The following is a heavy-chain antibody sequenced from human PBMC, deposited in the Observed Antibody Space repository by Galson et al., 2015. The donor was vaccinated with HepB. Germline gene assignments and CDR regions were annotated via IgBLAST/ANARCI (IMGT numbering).Heavy chain of an antibody. D-gene: IGHD3-22*01. CDR2: IFPSGST. CDR1: GGSISSYY. CDR3: ARDYSSDWGNWFDP. Sequence: SETLSLTCTVSGGSISSYYWSRIRQPAGKGLEWIGRIFPSGSTNYNPSLKSRVTMSVDTSKNQFSLNLSSVTAADTAVYYCARDYSSDWGNWFDPWGQGTLVTVSS. J-gene: IGHJ5*02. V-gene: IGHV4-4*07.